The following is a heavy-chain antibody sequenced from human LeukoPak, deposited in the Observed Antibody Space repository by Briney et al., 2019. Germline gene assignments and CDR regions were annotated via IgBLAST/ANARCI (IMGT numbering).Heavy chain of an antibody. CDR1: GFTFSSYA. CDR2: IKSKTDGGTT. CDR3: TTKRFGELLLDY. J-gene: IGHJ4*02. Sequence: GGSLRLSCAASGFTFSSYAMHWVRQAPGKGLEWVGRIKSKTDGGTTDYAAPVKGRFTISRDDSKNTLYLQMNSLKTEDTAVYYCTTKRFGELLLDYWGQGTLVTVSS. D-gene: IGHD3-10*01. V-gene: IGHV3-15*01.